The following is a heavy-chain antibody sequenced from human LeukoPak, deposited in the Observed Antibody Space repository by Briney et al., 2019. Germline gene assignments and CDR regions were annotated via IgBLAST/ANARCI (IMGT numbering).Heavy chain of an antibody. Sequence: GGSLRLSCTASGFSFSGHWMHWARQLPGKGLDWVSRISPTGSTTSYADSVKGRFTVFRDNAKNTLYLQVNNLRAEDTAVYYCARGPNSNWSGLDFWGQGTLLTVSS. CDR3: ARGPNSNWSGLDF. J-gene: IGHJ4*02. D-gene: IGHD6-6*01. CDR2: ISPTGSTT. V-gene: IGHV3-74*01. CDR1: GFSFSGHW.